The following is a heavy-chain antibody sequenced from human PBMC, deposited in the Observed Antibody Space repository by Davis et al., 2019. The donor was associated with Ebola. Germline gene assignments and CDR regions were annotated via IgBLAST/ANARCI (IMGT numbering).Heavy chain of an antibody. CDR3: SGSYYVSGWY. CDR2: ISYDGSYQ. Sequence: GESLKISCAASGFTFSTYAMGWVRQAPGKGLEWVAVISYDGSYQFYADSVKGRFSLSRDNSKNTLYLQMNSLRVEDTAVYYCSGSYYVSGWYWGQGALVTVSS. J-gene: IGHJ4*02. CDR1: GFTFSTYA. D-gene: IGHD1-26*01. V-gene: IGHV3-30*04.